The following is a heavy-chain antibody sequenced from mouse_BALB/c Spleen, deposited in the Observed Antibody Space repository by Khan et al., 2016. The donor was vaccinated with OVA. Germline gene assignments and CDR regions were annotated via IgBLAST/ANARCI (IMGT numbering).Heavy chain of an antibody. V-gene: IGHV1-18*01. CDR1: GYTFTDYN. CDR2: INPNNGYT. CDR3: ARGVYGSRGSWFAY. D-gene: IGHD1-1*01. J-gene: IGHJ3*01. Sequence: EVQLQQSGPELVKPGASVKIPCKASGYTFTDYNMDWVKLSHGKSLEWIGDINPNNGYTIYNQKFKGKATLTVEKSSSTAYMELRSLTSEDTAVYYCARGVYGSRGSWFAYWGQGTLVTVSA.